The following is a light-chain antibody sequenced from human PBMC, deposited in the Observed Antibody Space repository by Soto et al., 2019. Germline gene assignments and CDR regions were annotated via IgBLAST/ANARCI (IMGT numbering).Light chain of an antibody. Sequence: EIVMTQSPATLSVSPGERATLSCRASHSMSNSNLAWYQHKPGQAPRLLIYGASNRATGIPDRFSGSGSGTDFILTINRLEPEDFAVYYCQQYGSSPPITFGQGTRLEIK. J-gene: IGKJ5*01. CDR3: QQYGSSPPIT. CDR2: GAS. V-gene: IGKV3-20*01. CDR1: HSMSNSN.